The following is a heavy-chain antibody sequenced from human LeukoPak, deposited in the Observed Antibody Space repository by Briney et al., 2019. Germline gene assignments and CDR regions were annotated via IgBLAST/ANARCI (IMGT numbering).Heavy chain of an antibody. D-gene: IGHD5-12*01. V-gene: IGHV4-34*01. CDR2: INHSGSTS. Sequence: NPSETLSLTCAVYGESFSGYFWNWIRQPPGKGLEWIGEINHSGSTSNHNPSLKSRVTMSVDTSKNQFSLKLSSVTAADTAVYYCARKSGYARDYWGQGNLVTVSS. CDR3: ARKSGYARDY. J-gene: IGHJ4*02. CDR1: GESFSGYF.